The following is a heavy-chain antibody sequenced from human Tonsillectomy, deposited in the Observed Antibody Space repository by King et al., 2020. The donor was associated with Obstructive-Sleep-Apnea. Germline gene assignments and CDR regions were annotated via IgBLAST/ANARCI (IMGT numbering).Heavy chain of an antibody. CDR2: ISGSGGST. V-gene: IGHV3-23*04. J-gene: IGHJ4*02. D-gene: IGHD3-22*01. CDR1: GFTFSSYA. Sequence: DVQLVESGGGLVQPGGSLRLSCAASGFTFSSYAMSWVRQAPGKGLEWVSAISGSGGSTDYADSVKGRFTIPRDNSKNTLYLQMNSLRAEDTAVYYCAKEEGITMIVVVTPPGYWGQGTLVTVSS. CDR3: AKEEGITMIVVVTPPGY.